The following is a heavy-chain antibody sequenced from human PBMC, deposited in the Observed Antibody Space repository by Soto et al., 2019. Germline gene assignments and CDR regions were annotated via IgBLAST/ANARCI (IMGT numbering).Heavy chain of an antibody. D-gene: IGHD2-15*01. CDR3: AREREEIVVVAATIVGYYYYYMDV. Sequence: SETLSLTCTVSGGSISSYYWSWIRQPPGKGLEWIGYIYYSGSTNYNPSLKSRVTISVDTSKNQFSLKLSSVTAADTAVYYCAREREEIVVVAATIVGYYYYYMDVWGKGTTVTVSS. CDR1: GGSISSYY. J-gene: IGHJ6*03. V-gene: IGHV4-59*01. CDR2: IYYSGST.